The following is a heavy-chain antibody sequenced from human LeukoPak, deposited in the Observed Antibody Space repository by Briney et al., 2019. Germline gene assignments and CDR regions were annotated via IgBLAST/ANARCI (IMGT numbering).Heavy chain of an antibody. CDR3: ARDGGAWIQLWSEHYFDY. V-gene: IGHV3-30*04. Sequence: PGRSLRLSCAASGFTFSSYAMHWVRQAPGKGLEWVAVISYDGSNKYYADSVKGRFTISRDNSKNTLYLQMNSLRAEDTAVYYCARDGGAWIQLWSEHYFDYLGQGTLVTVSS. D-gene: IGHD5-18*01. CDR1: GFTFSSYA. J-gene: IGHJ4*02. CDR2: ISYDGSNK.